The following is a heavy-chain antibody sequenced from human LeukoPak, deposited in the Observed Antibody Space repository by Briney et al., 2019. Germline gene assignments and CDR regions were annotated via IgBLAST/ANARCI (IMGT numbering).Heavy chain of an antibody. J-gene: IGHJ4*02. CDR2: ISGSGGRI. CDR3: AKNPRLEGWIFFDS. V-gene: IGHV3-23*01. Sequence: PGGSLRLSCAASGFTFSSYSMSWVRQAPGKGLEWVSSISGSGGRIDYADSVKGRFTISRDNSKNTLHLQMNSLTAEDSAVYYCAKNPRLEGWIFFDSWGQGILVTVSS. CDR1: GFTFSSYS. D-gene: IGHD1-1*01.